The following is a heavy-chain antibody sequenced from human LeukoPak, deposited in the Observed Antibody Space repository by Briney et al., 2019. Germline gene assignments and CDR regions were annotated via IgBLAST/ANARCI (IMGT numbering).Heavy chain of an antibody. Sequence: PGGSLRLSCAASGFTFGSSTMNWVRLAPGKGLEWVSSISTSSIYIYYTDSLKGRFTISRDNARNSLYLQMNSLKAEDTAVYYCARDQDWNDRGGLDYWGQGTLVTVSS. CDR3: ARDQDWNDRGGLDY. J-gene: IGHJ4*02. D-gene: IGHD1-1*01. CDR1: GFTFGSST. V-gene: IGHV3-21*01. CDR2: ISTSSIYI.